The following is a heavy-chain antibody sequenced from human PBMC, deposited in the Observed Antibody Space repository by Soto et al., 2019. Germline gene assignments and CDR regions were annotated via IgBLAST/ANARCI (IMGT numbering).Heavy chain of an antibody. Sequence: GGSLRLSCAASGFTFSSYSMNWVRQAPGKGLEWVSYISSSSSTIYYADSVKGRFTISRDNAKNSLYLQMNSLRAEDTAVYYCARGDHDYIWGSYRNIDYWGQGTLVTVSS. CDR3: ARGDHDYIWGSYRNIDY. CDR2: ISSSSSTI. J-gene: IGHJ4*02. CDR1: GFTFSSYS. D-gene: IGHD3-16*02. V-gene: IGHV3-48*01.